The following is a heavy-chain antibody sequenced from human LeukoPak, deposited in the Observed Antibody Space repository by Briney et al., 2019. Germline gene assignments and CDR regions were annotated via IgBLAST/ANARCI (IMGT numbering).Heavy chain of an antibody. CDR3: ARDRQGGHYFDY. CDR2: ISSSSSII. D-gene: IGHD3-16*01. CDR1: GFTFSSYS. Sequence: GGSLRLSCAASGFTFSSYSMNWVRQAPGKGLEWVSYISSSSSIIYYADSVKGRFTISRDNAKNSLYLQMNSLRAEDTAVYYCARDRQGGHYFDYWGQGTLVTVSS. V-gene: IGHV3-48*01. J-gene: IGHJ4*02.